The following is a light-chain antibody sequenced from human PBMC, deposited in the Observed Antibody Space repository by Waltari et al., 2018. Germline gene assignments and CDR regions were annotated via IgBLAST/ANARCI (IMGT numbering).Light chain of an antibody. CDR3: QSYDSSLSGHWV. CDR1: SSNIGAGYD. Sequence: QSVLTQPPSVSGAPGQRVTISCTGSSSNIGAGYDVHWYQQLPGTAPKLLIYGNSTRPSGGPDRFSGSKSGTSASLAITGLQAEDEADYYCQSYDSSLSGHWVFGGGTKLTVL. J-gene: IGLJ3*02. CDR2: GNS. V-gene: IGLV1-40*01.